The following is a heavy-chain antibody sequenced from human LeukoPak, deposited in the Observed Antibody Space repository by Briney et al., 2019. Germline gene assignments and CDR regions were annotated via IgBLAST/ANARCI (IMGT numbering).Heavy chain of an antibody. CDR2: IKGDGSDK. D-gene: IGHD7-27*01. CDR3: ARDVPWGDFDY. J-gene: IGHJ4*02. V-gene: IGHV3-7*03. CDR1: GFTYTNYW. Sequence: GGSLRLSCVASGFTYTNYWMAWVRQAPGTGLEWLANIKGDGSDKNHTDSVKGRFTVSRDNAKNSLYLEMNNPRAEDTAVYYCARDVPWGDFDYWGRGTLVTSSS.